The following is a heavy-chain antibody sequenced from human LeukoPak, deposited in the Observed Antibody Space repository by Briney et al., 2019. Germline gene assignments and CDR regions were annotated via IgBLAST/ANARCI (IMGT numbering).Heavy chain of an antibody. D-gene: IGHD3-10*01. CDR1: DNSFNSYI. CDR2: IWYDGSTK. Sequence: GGSLRLSCVGSDNSFNSYIINWVRQAPGKGLEWVAVIWYDGSTKFYANYVKGRFTVSRDNSKNTLYLQMNTLRPEDTAIYYCARDSGFGELVTYYFDYWGQGTLVTVSS. CDR3: ARDSGFGELVTYYFDY. J-gene: IGHJ4*02. V-gene: IGHV3-33*08.